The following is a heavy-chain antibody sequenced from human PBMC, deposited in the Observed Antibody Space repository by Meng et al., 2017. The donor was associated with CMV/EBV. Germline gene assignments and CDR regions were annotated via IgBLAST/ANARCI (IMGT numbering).Heavy chain of an antibody. Sequence: SETLSLTCTVSGGSISSGDYYWSWIRQPPGKGLEWIGYIYYSGSTYYNPSLKSRVTISVDMSKNQFSLKLSSVTAADTAVYYCARVGNSYFTFDYWGQGTLVTVSS. CDR3: ARVGNSYFTFDY. CDR1: GGSISSGDYY. V-gene: IGHV4-30-4*08. J-gene: IGHJ4*02. D-gene: IGHD1-7*01. CDR2: IYYSGST.